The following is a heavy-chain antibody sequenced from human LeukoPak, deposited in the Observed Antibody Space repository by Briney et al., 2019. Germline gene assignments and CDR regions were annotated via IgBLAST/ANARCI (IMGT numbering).Heavy chain of an antibody. CDR3: AKDRSIGTYYTFDH. D-gene: IGHD1-26*01. Sequence: GGSLRLSCAASGFTLSSYAMSWVRQAPGKGLEWVSSISASGVMTYYADSVKGRFTVSRDNSKNSLYLQMKSLTAADTAVYYCAKDRSIGTYYTFDHWGQGTLVSVSS. J-gene: IGHJ4*02. CDR2: ISASGVMT. V-gene: IGHV3-23*01. CDR1: GFTLSSYA.